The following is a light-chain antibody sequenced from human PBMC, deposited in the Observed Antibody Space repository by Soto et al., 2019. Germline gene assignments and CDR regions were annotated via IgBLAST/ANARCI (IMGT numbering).Light chain of an antibody. Sequence: IVMSLSPAALSVNQGERVTLSCRASQSLTRNLAWYQQKPGQPPRLLIYFASTRATAVPARFTAGGSGTEFTLTISSLQSDDLAVYYCQQYDKWPRTFGQGTKVDIK. J-gene: IGKJ1*01. CDR3: QQYDKWPRT. CDR1: QSLTRN. V-gene: IGKV3-15*01. CDR2: FAS.